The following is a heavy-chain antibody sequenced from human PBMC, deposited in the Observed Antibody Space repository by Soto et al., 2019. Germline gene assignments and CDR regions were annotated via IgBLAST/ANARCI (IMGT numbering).Heavy chain of an antibody. D-gene: IGHD6-13*01. J-gene: IGHJ1*01. CDR1: GFTFSSYS. V-gene: IGHV3-21*01. CDR2: ISSSSSYI. CDR3: ARDLIAGAGPESLHH. Sequence: VGSLRLSCAASGFTFSSYSMNWVRQAPGKGLEWVSSISSSSSYIYYADSVKGRFTISRDNAKNSLYLQMNSLRAEDTAVYYCARDLIAGAGPESLHHWGQGTLVTVSS.